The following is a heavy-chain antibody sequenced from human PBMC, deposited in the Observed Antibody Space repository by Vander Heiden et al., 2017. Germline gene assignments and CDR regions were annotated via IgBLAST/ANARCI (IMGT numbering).Heavy chain of an antibody. Sequence: EVQLVESGGGLVEPGGSLRLSCAASGFTFSNSWMSWVRQAPGKGLEWVGRIKTKTEAETTDYAAPVKGRFTISRDDSKNTLYLQMNSLKTEDTAVYYCTMGSCTGGSCYSVYNWGQGTLVTASS. D-gene: IGHD2-15*01. CDR2: IKTKTEAETT. J-gene: IGHJ4*02. CDR1: GFTFSNSW. CDR3: TMGSCTGGSCYSVYN. V-gene: IGHV3-15*01.